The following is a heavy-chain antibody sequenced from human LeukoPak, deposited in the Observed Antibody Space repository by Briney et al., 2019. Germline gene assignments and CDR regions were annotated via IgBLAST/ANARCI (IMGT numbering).Heavy chain of an antibody. V-gene: IGHV3-21*01. CDR2: ISSSSSYI. Sequence: GGSLRLSCAASGYTFSSYSMNWVRQAPGKGLEWVSSISSSSSYIYYADSVKGRFTISRDNAKNSLYLQMNSLRAEDTAVYYCARDRVVDIVVVPAAHGWFDPWGQGTLVTVSS. CDR1: GYTFSSYS. CDR3: ARDRVVDIVVVPAAHGWFDP. J-gene: IGHJ5*02. D-gene: IGHD2-2*01.